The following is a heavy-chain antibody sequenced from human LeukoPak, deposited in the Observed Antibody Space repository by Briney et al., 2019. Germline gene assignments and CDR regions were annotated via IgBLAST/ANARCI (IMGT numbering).Heavy chain of an antibody. CDR3: ARQIAVAGVYYFYYLDV. V-gene: IGHV4-61*02. CDR2: IYTSGST. CDR1: GGSISSGSYY. J-gene: IGHJ6*03. Sequence: SETLSLTCTVSGGSISSGSYYWSWIRQPAGKGLEWIGRIYTSGSTNYNPSLKSRVTISVDTSKNQFSLKVTSVTAADTAVYFCARQIAVAGVYYFYYLDVWGKGTTVTVSS. D-gene: IGHD6-19*01.